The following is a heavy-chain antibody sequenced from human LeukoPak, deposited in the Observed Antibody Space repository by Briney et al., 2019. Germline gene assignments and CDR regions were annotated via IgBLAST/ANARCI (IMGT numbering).Heavy chain of an antibody. CDR1: GYTFTSYA. CDR3: AREGTMVRGVVNGIGY. D-gene: IGHD3-10*01. V-gene: IGHV7-4-1*02. Sequence: ASVKVSCKASGYTFTSYAMNWVRQAPGQGLERMGWINTNTGNPTYAQGLTGRFVFSLDTSVSTAYLQISSLKAEDTAVYYCAREGTMVRGVVNGIGYWGQGTLVTVSS. CDR2: INTNTGNP. J-gene: IGHJ4*02.